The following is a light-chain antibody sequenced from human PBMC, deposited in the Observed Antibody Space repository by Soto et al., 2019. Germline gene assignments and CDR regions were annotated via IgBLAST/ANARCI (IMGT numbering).Light chain of an antibody. CDR2: GAS. CDR3: QQSNNWPYT. J-gene: IGKJ2*01. V-gene: IGKV3-15*01. CDR1: QSVSHN. Sequence: EIVMTQSPGTLSLSPGERATLSCRASQSVSHNLAWYQQKPGQAPRLLFYGASFRATGVPARFSGSGSGTDFTLTISSLQSEDFAIYYCQQSNNWPYTFGQGTKLEIK.